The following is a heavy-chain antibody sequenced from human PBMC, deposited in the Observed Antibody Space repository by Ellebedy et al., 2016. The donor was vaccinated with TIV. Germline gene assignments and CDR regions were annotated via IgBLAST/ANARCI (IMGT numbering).Heavy chain of an antibody. D-gene: IGHD5-24*01. CDR3: ARGGVATSSSYYYYYGMDV. CDR1: GGTFSSYA. CDR2: FIPIFGTA. V-gene: IGHV1-69*13. J-gene: IGHJ6*02. Sequence: SVKVSCXASGGTFSSYAISWVRQAPGQGLEWMGGFIPIFGTANYAQKFQGRVTITADESTSTAYMELSSLRSEDTAVYYCARGGVATSSSYYYYYGMDVWGQGTTVTVSS.